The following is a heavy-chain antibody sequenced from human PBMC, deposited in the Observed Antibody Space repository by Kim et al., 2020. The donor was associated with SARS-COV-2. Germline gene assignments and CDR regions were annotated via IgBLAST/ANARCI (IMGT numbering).Heavy chain of an antibody. CDR3: AKDSRGLGTYFDS. Sequence: GGSLRLSCAASGFTFSRYAVSWVRQAPGKGLEWVSTITTSDGRTDYADSVKGRFTISRDTLDLQMNSLRAEDTAVYYCAKDSRGLGTYFDSWGPGTLVTVPS. CDR1: GFTFSRYA. CDR2: ITTSDGRT. J-gene: IGHJ4*02. D-gene: IGHD1-1*01. V-gene: IGHV3-23*01.